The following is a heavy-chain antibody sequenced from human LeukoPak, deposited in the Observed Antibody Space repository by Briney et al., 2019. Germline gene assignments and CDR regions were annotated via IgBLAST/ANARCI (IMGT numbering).Heavy chain of an antibody. CDR2: INPNSGGT. CDR3: ARDERYTSGWYDEGGYYFDY. V-gene: IGHV1-2*02. Sequence: ASVKVSCKTSGYPFTNYAINWVRQAPGQGLEFMGWINPNSGGTNYAQNFQGRVTMTRDTSISTAYMELSRLRSDDTAVYYCARDERYTSGWYDEGGYYFDYWGQGTPVTVSS. J-gene: IGHJ4*02. CDR1: GYPFTNYA. D-gene: IGHD6-19*01.